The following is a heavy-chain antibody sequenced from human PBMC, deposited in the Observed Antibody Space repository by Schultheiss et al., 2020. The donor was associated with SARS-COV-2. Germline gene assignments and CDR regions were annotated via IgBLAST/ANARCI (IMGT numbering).Heavy chain of an antibody. CDR1: GFTFSSYW. V-gene: IGHV3-23*01. J-gene: IGHJ4*02. CDR3: AKDPGSGWYGNYFDY. D-gene: IGHD6-19*01. Sequence: GGSLRLSCAASGFTFSSYWMHWVRQAPGKGLEWVSAISGSGGSTYYADSVKGRFTISRDNSKNTLYLQMNSLRAEDTAVYYCAKDPGSGWYGNYFDYWGQGTLVTVSS. CDR2: ISGSGGST.